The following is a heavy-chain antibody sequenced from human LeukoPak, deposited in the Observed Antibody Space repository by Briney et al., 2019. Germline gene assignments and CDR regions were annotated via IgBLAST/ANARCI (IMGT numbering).Heavy chain of an antibody. CDR1: GFILSNYW. D-gene: IGHD2-21*02. Sequence: GGSLRLSCADSGFILSNYWMSWVRQAPGKGLEWVANIKPDGSDKYYVDSVKGRFTISRDNAKNSLYLQMNSLRAEDTAIYYCTRDFGSIVVVTAIVDWGQGTLVTVSS. CDR2: IKPDGSDK. CDR3: TRDFGSIVVVTAIVD. V-gene: IGHV3-7*01. J-gene: IGHJ4*02.